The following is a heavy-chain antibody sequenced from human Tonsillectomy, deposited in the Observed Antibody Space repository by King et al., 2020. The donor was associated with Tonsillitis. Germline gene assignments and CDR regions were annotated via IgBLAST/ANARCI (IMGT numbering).Heavy chain of an antibody. CDR3: ARDWDCGGDCYYFDY. J-gene: IGHJ4*02. CDR1: GYTFTSYG. CDR2: ISTHSGHT. Sequence: VQLVQSGAEVRKPGASVKVSCKASGYTFTSYGISWVRQAPGQGLEWMGGISTHSGHTNYAQNLQGRVTMTTDTSTSTAYMVLRGLRPDDTAVYSCARDWDCGGDCYYFDYWGQGTLVTVSS. V-gene: IGHV1-18*01. D-gene: IGHD2-21*01.